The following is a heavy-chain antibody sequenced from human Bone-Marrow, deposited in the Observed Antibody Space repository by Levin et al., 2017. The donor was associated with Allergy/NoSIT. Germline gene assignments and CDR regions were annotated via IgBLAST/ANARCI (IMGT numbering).Heavy chain of an antibody. Sequence: GASVKVSCKASGYTFTNYYIHWVRQAPGQGLEWMGIINPIGGSTTYAQKFQGRVTMTTDTSTSTVYMELSSLRSEDTAIYYCARGVLIVAAPPSFDPWGQGTLVTVSS. CDR3: ARGVLIVAAPPSFDP. V-gene: IGHV1-46*01. CDR1: GYTFTNYY. J-gene: IGHJ5*02. CDR2: INPIGGST. D-gene: IGHD2-15*01.